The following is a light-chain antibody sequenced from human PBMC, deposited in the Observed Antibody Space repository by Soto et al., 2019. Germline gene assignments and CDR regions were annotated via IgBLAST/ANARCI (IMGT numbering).Light chain of an antibody. Sequence: DIQMTQSPSTLSASVGDRVTITCRASQSISSWLAWYQQKPGKAPKLLIHRASSLESGVPSRFSGSGSGTEFTLSISSLQPDDFAIYYCQQYNSYLWTFGQGTKVEI. J-gene: IGKJ1*01. V-gene: IGKV1-5*03. CDR1: QSISSW. CDR3: QQYNSYLWT. CDR2: RAS.